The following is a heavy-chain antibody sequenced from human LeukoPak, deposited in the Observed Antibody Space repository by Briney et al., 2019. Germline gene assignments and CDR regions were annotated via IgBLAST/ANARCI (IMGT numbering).Heavy chain of an antibody. Sequence: SETLSLTCTVSGGSISSYDCSWIRQPAGKGRDLIGHIYTSASTNYNPSLKSRVTMSPDTSKNQFSLKLSSVTAADTAVYYCARELPAAMYVYAYWGQGTLVTVSS. V-gene: IGHV4-4*07. CDR2: IYTSAST. D-gene: IGHD2-2*01. CDR3: ARELPAAMYVYAY. CDR1: GGSISSYD. J-gene: IGHJ4*02.